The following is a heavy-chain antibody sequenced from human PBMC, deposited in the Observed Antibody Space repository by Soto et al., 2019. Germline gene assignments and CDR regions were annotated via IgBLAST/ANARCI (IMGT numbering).Heavy chain of an antibody. CDR3: ARKPKPGYSSSWYFRQWWFDP. Sequence: PSETLSLTCAVYGGSFSGYHWSWIRQPPGKGLEWIGEINHSGSTNYNPSLKSRVTISVDTSKNQFSLKLSSVTAADTAVYYCARKPKPGYSSSWYFRQWWFDPWGQGTLVTVSS. CDR2: INHSGST. CDR1: GGSFSGYH. D-gene: IGHD6-13*01. V-gene: IGHV4-34*01. J-gene: IGHJ5*02.